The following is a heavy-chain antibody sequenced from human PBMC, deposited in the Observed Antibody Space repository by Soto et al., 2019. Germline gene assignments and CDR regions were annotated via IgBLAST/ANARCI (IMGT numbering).Heavy chain of an antibody. J-gene: IGHJ6*02. CDR1: GYTFTGYY. Sequence: ASVKVSCKASGYTFTGYYMHWVRQAPGQGLEWMGWINPNSGGTNYAQKFQGWVTMTRDTSISTAYMELSRLRSDDTAVYYCARDAVLRYFDWFPRGEGYHYGMDVWGQGTTVTVSS. CDR2: INPNSGGT. D-gene: IGHD3-9*01. V-gene: IGHV1-2*04. CDR3: ARDAVLRYFDWFPRGEGYHYGMDV.